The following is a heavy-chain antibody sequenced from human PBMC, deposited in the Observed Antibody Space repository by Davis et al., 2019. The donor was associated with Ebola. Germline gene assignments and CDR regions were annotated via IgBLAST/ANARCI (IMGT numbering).Heavy chain of an antibody. J-gene: IGHJ4*02. CDR1: GFIARSNY. Sequence: GESLMTSCAASGFIARSNYMSWVRQAPGQGLESVSAISGSGVSTYYADSVKGRFTIPRDNSKNALCLQMNSLRSDNTAVYFCVRGGIKIWSSHYLDYWGQGTLVTVSS. V-gene: IGHV3-23*01. D-gene: IGHD3-10*01. CDR3: VRGGIKIWSSHYLDY. CDR2: ISGSGVST.